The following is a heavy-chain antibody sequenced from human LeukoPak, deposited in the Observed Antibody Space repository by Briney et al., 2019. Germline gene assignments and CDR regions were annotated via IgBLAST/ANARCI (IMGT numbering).Heavy chain of an antibody. CDR2: IKQDGSEK. CDR3: ATTGVGATTWDYPPGYYFDY. Sequence: GGSLRLSCAASGFTFSSYAMSWVRQAPGKGLEWVANIKQDGSEKYYVDSVKGRFTISRDNAKNSLYLQMNSLRAEDTAVYYCATTGVGATTWDYPPGYYFDYWGQGTLVTVSS. J-gene: IGHJ4*02. V-gene: IGHV3-7*01. CDR1: GFTFSSYA. D-gene: IGHD1-26*01.